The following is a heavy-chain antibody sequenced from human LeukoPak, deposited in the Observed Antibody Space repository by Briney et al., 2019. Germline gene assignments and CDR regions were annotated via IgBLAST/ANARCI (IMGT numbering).Heavy chain of an antibody. CDR2: IYYSGST. CDR1: GGSISSYY. J-gene: IGHJ3*02. V-gene: IGHV4-59*01. D-gene: IGHD3-22*01. Sequence: LETLSLTCTVSGGSISSYYWSWIRQPPGKGLEWIGYIYYSGSTNYNPSLKSRVTISVDTSKNQFSLKLSSVTAADTAVYYCARSYYDSSGYYAQIHDAFDIWGQGTMVTVSS. CDR3: ARSYYDSSGYYAQIHDAFDI.